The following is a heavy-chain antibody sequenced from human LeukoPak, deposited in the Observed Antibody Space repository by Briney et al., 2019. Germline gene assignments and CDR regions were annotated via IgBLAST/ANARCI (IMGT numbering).Heavy chain of an antibody. D-gene: IGHD2-15*01. CDR3: ARVLVVVAATHAFDI. J-gene: IGHJ3*02. CDR1: GYTFTSYA. V-gene: IGHV1-3*01. Sequence: ASVKVSCKASGYTFTSYAIHWVRQAPGQRLEWMGWINAGNGNTKYSQKFQGRVTITRDTSASTAYMELSSLRSEDTAVYYCARVLVVVAATHAFDIWGQGTMVTVSS. CDR2: INAGNGNT.